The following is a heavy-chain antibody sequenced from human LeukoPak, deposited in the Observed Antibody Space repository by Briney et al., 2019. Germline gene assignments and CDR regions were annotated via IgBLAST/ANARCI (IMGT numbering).Heavy chain of an antibody. V-gene: IGHV3-23*01. D-gene: IGHD3-3*01. CDR3: AKVPRGDFWSGYYGGSFDY. Sequence: GGSLRLSCTASGFTFSSYSMSWVRQAPGKGLEWVSAISGSGGSTYYADSVKGRFTISRDNSKNTLYLQMNMIRAEDTAAYCSAKVPRGDFWSGYYGGSFDYWGQGTLVTVSS. CDR1: GFTFSSYS. CDR2: ISGSGGST. J-gene: IGHJ4*02.